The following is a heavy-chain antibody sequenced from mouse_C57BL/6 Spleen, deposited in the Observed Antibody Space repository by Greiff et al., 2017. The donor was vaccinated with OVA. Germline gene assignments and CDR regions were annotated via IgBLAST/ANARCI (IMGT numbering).Heavy chain of an antibody. J-gene: IGHJ2*01. V-gene: IGHV3-6*01. CDR1: GYSITSGYY. Sequence: EVKLVESGPGLVKPSQSLSLTCSVTGYSITSGYYWNWIRQFPGNKLEWMGYISYDGSNNYNPSLKNRISITRDTSKNHFFLKLNSVTTEDTATYYCARVITTVPYFDYWGQGTTLTVSS. D-gene: IGHD1-1*01. CDR2: ISYDGSN. CDR3: ARVITTVPYFDY.